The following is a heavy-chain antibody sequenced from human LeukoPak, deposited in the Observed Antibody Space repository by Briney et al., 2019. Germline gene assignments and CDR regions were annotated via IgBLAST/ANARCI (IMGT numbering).Heavy chain of an antibody. J-gene: IGHJ4*02. CDR2: ISGDGGST. Sequence: PGGSLRLSCAASGFTFADYAMHWVRQAPGKGLEWVSLISGDGGSTYYADSVKGRFTISRDNSKNSLYLQMNSLRTEDTALYYCAKDRIQLWLRGGFDYWGQGTLVTVSS. D-gene: IGHD5-18*01. CDR3: AKDRIQLWLRGGFDY. CDR1: GFTFADYA. V-gene: IGHV3-43*02.